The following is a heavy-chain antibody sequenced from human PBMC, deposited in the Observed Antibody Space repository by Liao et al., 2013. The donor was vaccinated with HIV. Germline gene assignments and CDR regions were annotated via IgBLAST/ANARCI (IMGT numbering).Heavy chain of an antibody. V-gene: IGHV4-61*02. Sequence: QVQLQESGPGLVKPSQTLSLTCTVSGGSISSGSYYWSWIRQPAGKGLEWIGRIYTSGSTNYNPSLKSRVTISVDTSKNQFSLKLSSVTAADTAVYYCARGEDWGEDVWYVRVSWG. J-gene: IGHJ5*01. D-gene: IGHD3-16*01. CDR1: GGSISSGSYY. CDR3: ARGEDWGEDVWYVRVS. CDR2: IYTSGST.